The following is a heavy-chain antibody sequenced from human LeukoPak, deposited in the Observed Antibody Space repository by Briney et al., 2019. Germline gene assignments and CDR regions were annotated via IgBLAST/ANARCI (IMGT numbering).Heavy chain of an antibody. CDR3: ARSHRVWVRLWLRGTYFDY. D-gene: IGHD5-18*01. V-gene: IGHV3-30*04. Sequence: GGSLRLSCAASGFTFSSYAMHWVRQAPGKGLEWVAVISYDGSNKYYADSVKGRFTISRDNSKNTLYLQMNSLRAEDTAVYYCARSHRVWVRLWLRGTYFDYWGQGTLVTVSS. CDR2: ISYDGSNK. J-gene: IGHJ4*02. CDR1: GFTFSSYA.